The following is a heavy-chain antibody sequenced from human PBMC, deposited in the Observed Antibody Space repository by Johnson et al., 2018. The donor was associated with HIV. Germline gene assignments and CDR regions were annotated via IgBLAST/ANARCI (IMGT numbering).Heavy chain of an antibody. D-gene: IGHD3-9*01. CDR1: GFSFSSYA. CDR2: VSYETTNK. Sequence: QVQLVESGGGVVQPGRSLRLSCAASGFSFSSYALHWVRQAPGKGLEWVAVVSYETTNKHYADSVKGRFTISRDNSKSTLILQMNGLKDEDTAVYYCARDPLTVTGSWDAFDIWGQGTMVTVSS. CDR3: ARDPLTVTGSWDAFDI. J-gene: IGHJ3*02. V-gene: IGHV3-30-3*01.